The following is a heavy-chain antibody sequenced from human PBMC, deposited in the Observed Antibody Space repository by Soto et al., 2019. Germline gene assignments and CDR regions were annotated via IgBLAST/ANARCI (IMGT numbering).Heavy chain of an antibody. CDR1: GGSFSGYY. CDR3: ARGKPLYYYGSGSYYAPLNFDY. V-gene: IGHV4-34*01. D-gene: IGHD3-10*01. J-gene: IGHJ4*02. CDR2: INHSGST. Sequence: QVQLQQWGAGLLKPSETLSLTCAVYGGSFSGYYWSWIRQPPGKGLEWIGEINHSGSTNYNPSLKSRVTISVDTSKNQFSLRLSSVTAADTAVYYCARGKPLYYYGSGSYYAPLNFDYWGQGTLVTVSS.